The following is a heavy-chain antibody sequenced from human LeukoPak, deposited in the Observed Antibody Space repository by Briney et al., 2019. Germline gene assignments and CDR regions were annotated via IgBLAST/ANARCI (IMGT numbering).Heavy chain of an antibody. D-gene: IGHD2-2*01. CDR3: AASQLNYYYYYMDV. Sequence: PSETLSLTCTVSGGSISSYYWSWIRQPAGKGLEWIGCIYTSGSTNYNPSLKSRVTMSVDTSKNQFSLKLSSVTAADTAVYYCAASQLNYYYYYMDVWGKGTTVTVSS. CDR2: IYTSGST. J-gene: IGHJ6*03. V-gene: IGHV4-4*07. CDR1: GGSISSYY.